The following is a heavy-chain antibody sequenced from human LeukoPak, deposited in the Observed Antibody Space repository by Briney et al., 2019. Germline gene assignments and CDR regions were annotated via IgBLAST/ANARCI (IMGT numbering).Heavy chain of an antibody. D-gene: IGHD2-21*02. CDR1: GFTFTSYS. J-gene: IGHJ4*02. V-gene: IGHV3-30*04. CDR2: ISYDGSKK. CDR3: ARDKLLD. Sequence: GGSLRLSCAASGFTFTSYSMLWVRQAPGKGLEWVAVISYDGSKKYYADSVKGRFTISRDNSNNTLYLQMNSLGAEDTAIYYCARDKLLDWGQGTLVTVSS.